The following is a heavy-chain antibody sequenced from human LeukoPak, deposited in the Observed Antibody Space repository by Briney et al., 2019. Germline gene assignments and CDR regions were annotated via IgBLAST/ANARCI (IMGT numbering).Heavy chain of an antibody. V-gene: IGHV1-69*04. Sequence: ASVKVSCKASGGTFSSYAISWVRQAPGQGLEWMGRIIPILGIANYAQKFQGRVTITADKSTSTAYMELSSLRSEDTAVYYCARLPGIHDCGDDRVSGWGQGTLVTVSS. CDR1: GGTFSSYA. J-gene: IGHJ4*02. CDR2: IIPILGIA. D-gene: IGHD4-17*01. CDR3: ARLPGIHDCGDDRVSG.